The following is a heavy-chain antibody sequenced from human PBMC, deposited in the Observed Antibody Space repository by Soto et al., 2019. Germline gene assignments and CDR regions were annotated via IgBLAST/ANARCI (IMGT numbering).Heavy chain of an antibody. D-gene: IGHD4-17*01. CDR1: GFSLSTSGVG. CDR2: IYWDDDK. V-gene: IGHV2-5*02. CDR3: AHHDYGDYGMDV. Sequence: QITLKESGPTLVKPTQTLTLTCTFSGFSLSTSGVGVGWIRQPPGKALEWLALIYWDDDKRYSPSLKSRLTITKDPSNNQVVLTMTNMDPVDTATYHCAHHDYGDYGMDVWGQGTTVTVSS. J-gene: IGHJ6*02.